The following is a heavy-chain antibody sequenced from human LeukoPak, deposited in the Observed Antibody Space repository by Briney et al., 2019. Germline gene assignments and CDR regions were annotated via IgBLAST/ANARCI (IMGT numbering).Heavy chain of an antibody. CDR3: ARHSSRVMVVVNN. CDR2: IYYSGST. CDR1: GGSLSSSSYY. D-gene: IGHD3-22*01. V-gene: IGHV4-39*01. J-gene: IGHJ4*02. Sequence: SETLSLTCIVSGGSLSSSSYYWGWIRPPPGKGLEWIGSIYYSGSTYYNPSIKSRVTISVDTSKNQFSLNLSSVTAADTAVYYCARHSSRVMVVVNNWGQGTLVTVSS.